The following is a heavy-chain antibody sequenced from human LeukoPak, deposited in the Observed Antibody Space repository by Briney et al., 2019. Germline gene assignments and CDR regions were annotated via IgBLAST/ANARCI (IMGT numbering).Heavy chain of an antibody. J-gene: IGHJ4*02. CDR2: VNPASGGT. CDR3: AGQKDPRPIDY. Sequence: ASVKVSCTASGYTFTGYYMHWVRQAPGQGLERMGWVNPASGGTNYAQKFEGRVTMTRDTSISTAYMELTALTSDDTAVYYCAGQKDPRPIDYWGQGTLVTVSS. CDR1: GYTFTGYY. V-gene: IGHV1-2*02.